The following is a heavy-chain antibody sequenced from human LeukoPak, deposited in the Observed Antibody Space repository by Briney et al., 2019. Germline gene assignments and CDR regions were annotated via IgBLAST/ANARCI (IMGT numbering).Heavy chain of an antibody. CDR1: GDSISNYY. CDR3: ARVTGYMIEDYFDY. V-gene: IGHV4-59*01. J-gene: IGHJ4*02. Sequence: PSETLSLTCTVSGDSISNYYWSWIRQPPGKGLEWIGSIYHSGSTYYNPSLKSRVTISVDTSKNQFSLKLSSVTAADTAVYYCARVTGYMIEDYFDYWGQGTLVTVSS. CDR2: IYHSGST. D-gene: IGHD3-22*01.